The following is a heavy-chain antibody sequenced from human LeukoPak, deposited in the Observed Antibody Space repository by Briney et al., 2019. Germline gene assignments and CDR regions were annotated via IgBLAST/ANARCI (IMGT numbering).Heavy chain of an antibody. CDR2: IYPSGNT. D-gene: IGHD4/OR15-4a*01. V-gene: IGHV4-61*02. CDR1: YF. J-gene: IGHJ4*02. CDR3: ARDGVVTMELDY. Sequence: YFWSWIRQPAGKGLEWIGRIYPSGNTNYNPSLKSRVTISLDTSKNQFSLILRSVTATDTAMYYCARDGVVTMELDYWGQGTLVTVSS.